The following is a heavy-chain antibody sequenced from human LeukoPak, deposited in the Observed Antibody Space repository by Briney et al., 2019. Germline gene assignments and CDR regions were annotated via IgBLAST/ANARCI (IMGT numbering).Heavy chain of an antibody. D-gene: IGHD3-10*01. CDR2: IYYSGST. Sequence: SETLSLTCTVSGGSISSSSYYWGWIRQPPGKGLEWIGSIYYSGSTYYNPSLKSRVTISVDTSKNQFSLKLSSVTAADTAVYYCARRDFYGSGSYRAYYFDYWGQGTLVTVSS. J-gene: IGHJ4*02. CDR3: ARRDFYGSGSYRAYYFDY. V-gene: IGHV4-39*07. CDR1: GGSISSSSYY.